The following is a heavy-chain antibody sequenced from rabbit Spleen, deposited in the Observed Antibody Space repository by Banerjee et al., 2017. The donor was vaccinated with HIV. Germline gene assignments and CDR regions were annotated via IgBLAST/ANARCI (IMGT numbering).Heavy chain of an antibody. J-gene: IGHJ6*01. V-gene: IGHV1S45*01. CDR3: ARDTGTSFSTYGMDL. CDR2: IYTGSGNT. D-gene: IGHD8-1*01. CDR1: GFSFSSNA. Sequence: QEQLEESGGDLVKPEGSLTLTCTASGFSFSSNAMCWVRQAPGKGPEWIACIYTGSGNTYYASWAKGRFTISKTSSTTVILQMTSLTVADTATYFCARDTGTSFSTYGMDLWGPGTLVTVS.